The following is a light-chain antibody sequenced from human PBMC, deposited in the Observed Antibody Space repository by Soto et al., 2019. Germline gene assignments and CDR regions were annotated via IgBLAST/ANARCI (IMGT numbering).Light chain of an antibody. J-gene: IGKJ5*01. CDR1: QSISSN. CDR2: DAS. CDR3: QHYNNWSG. V-gene: IGKV3-15*01. Sequence: EIVMTQSPGSLSVSPGERATLSCRASQSISSNLAWYQQKHGQPPRLLIYDASTRASGIPARFSGSGSGTDFTLTISSLQSEDFAIYYCQHYNNWSGFGQGTRLRL.